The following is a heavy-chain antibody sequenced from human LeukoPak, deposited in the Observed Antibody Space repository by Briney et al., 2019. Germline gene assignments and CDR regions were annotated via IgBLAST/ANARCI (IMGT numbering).Heavy chain of an antibody. V-gene: IGHV3-7*01. CDR1: GFTFSSYW. CDR3: AREGHILTGYETYYYYYGMDV. D-gene: IGHD3-9*01. CDR2: IKQDGSEK. J-gene: IGHJ6*02. Sequence: GGSLRLSCAASGFTFSSYWMSWVRQAPGKGREWVANIKQDGSEKYYVDSVKGRFTISRDNAKNSLYLQMNSLRAEDTAVYYCAREGHILTGYETYYYYYGMDVWGQGTTVTVSS.